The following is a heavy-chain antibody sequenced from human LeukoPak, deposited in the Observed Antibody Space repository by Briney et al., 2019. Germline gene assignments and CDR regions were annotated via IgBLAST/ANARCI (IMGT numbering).Heavy chain of an antibody. Sequence: APVKVSCKASGGTFSSSVISWVRQAPGQGLEWMGGIIPIFGIAKSAQKFPGRVTITADESTSTAYMELRSLRSEDTAVYYCARVERSMAVAWGEGTLVTASA. CDR3: ARVERSMAVA. CDR1: GGTFSSSV. V-gene: IGHV1-69*13. D-gene: IGHD6-19*01. CDR2: IIPIFGIA. J-gene: IGHJ5*02.